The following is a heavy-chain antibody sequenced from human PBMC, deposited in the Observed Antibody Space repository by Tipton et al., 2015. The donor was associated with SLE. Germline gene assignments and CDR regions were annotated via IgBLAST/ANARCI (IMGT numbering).Heavy chain of an antibody. J-gene: IGHJ3*02. CDR3: ARDHHVYSSSSHAFDI. CDR1: GFTFSSYA. Sequence: SLRLSCAASGFTFSSYAMHWVRQAPGKGLEWVAVISYDGSNKYYADSVKGRFTISRDNSKNTLYLQMNSLRAEDTAVYYCARDHHVYSSSSHAFDIWGQGTMVTVPS. CDR2: ISYDGSNK. V-gene: IGHV3-30-3*01. D-gene: IGHD6-6*01.